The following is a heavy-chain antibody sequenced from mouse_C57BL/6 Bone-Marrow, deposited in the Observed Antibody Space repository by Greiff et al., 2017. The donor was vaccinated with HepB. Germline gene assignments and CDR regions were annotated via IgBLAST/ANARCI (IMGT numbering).Heavy chain of an antibody. CDR1: GYSITSGYY. V-gene: IGHV3-6*01. CDR3: ARDSPLNWDVWYFDV. Sequence: ESGPGLVKPSQSLSLTCSVTGYSITSGYYWNWIRQFPGNKLEWMGYISYDGSNNYNPSLENRISITRDTSKNQFFLKLNSVTTEDTATYYCARDSPLNWDVWYFDVWGTGTTVTVSS. J-gene: IGHJ1*03. D-gene: IGHD4-1*01. CDR2: ISYDGSN.